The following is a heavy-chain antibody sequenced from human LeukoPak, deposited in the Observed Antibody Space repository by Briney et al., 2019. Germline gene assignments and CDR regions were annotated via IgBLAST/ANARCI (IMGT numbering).Heavy chain of an antibody. CDR1: GFTFSSYA. CDR3: ARDRAPFLYGGERSNYFDY. V-gene: IGHV3-30*04. CDR2: ISYDGSNK. J-gene: IGHJ4*02. D-gene: IGHD4-23*01. Sequence: GGSLRLSCAASGFTFSSYAVHWVRQAPGKGLEWVAVISYDGSNKYYVDSVKGRFTISRDNSKNTLYLQMNSLRAEDTAVYYCARDRAPFLYGGERSNYFDYWGQGTLVTVSS.